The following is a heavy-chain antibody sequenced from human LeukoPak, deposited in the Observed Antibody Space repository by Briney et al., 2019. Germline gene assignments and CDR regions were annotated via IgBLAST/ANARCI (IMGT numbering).Heavy chain of an antibody. CDR1: EFSVGSNY. J-gene: IGHJ6*03. CDR3: ARETSQKGAHYMDV. D-gene: IGHD3-16*01. Sequence: GGSLRLSCAASEFSVGSNYMTWVRQAPGKGLEWVSLIYSGGSTYYADSVKGRFTISRDNSKNTLYLQMNSLRAEDTAVYYCARETSQKGAHYMDVWGKGTTVTISS. V-gene: IGHV3-66*01. CDR2: IYSGGST.